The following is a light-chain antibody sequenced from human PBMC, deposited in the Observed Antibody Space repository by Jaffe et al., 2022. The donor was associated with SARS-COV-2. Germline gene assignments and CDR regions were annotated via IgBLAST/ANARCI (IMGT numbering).Light chain of an antibody. CDR3: NSRDSSGPSSPV. V-gene: IGLV3-19*01. Sequence: SSELTQDPAVSVALGQTVRITCQGDSLRSYYASWYQQKPGQAPVLVIYGKNNRPSGIPDRFSGSSSGNTASLTITGAQAEDEADYYCNSRDSSGPSSPVFGGGTKLTVL. J-gene: IGLJ2*01. CDR2: GKN. CDR1: SLRSYY.